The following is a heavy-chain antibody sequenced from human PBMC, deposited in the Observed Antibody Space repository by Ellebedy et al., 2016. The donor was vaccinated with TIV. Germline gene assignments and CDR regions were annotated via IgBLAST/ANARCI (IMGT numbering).Heavy chain of an antibody. Sequence: SGPTLVKPTQTLTLTCSFSGFSLSTSGMSVSWIRQPPGKALEWLARIDLDDDRFFSTSLRTRLTISKDTSKNQVVLTMTNMDPVDTATYYCARTIPYSSSSQYRYDAFDIWGQGTMVTVSS. CDR3: ARTIPYSSSSQYRYDAFDI. D-gene: IGHD6-6*01. CDR2: IDLDDDR. CDR1: GFSLSTSGMS. J-gene: IGHJ3*02. V-gene: IGHV2-70*17.